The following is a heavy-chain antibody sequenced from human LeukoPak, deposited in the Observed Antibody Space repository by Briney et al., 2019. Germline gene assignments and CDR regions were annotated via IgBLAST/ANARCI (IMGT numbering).Heavy chain of an antibody. CDR2: INSDATST. Sequence: PGGSLRLSCAASGFMLSSIWMHWVRQAPGKGLVWVSRINSDATSTSYADSVRGRFTISRDDAKKTMYLQMNSLRGEDTAMYYCVRGSPGYSSSWHAYWGQGTLVTVSS. D-gene: IGHD6-13*01. CDR1: GFMLSSIW. J-gene: IGHJ4*02. CDR3: VRGSPGYSSSWHAY. V-gene: IGHV3-74*01.